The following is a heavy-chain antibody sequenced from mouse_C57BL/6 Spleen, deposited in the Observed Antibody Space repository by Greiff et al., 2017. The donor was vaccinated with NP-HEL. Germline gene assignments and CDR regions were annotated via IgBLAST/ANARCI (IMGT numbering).Heavy chain of an antibody. CDR1: GYSITSGYY. D-gene: IGHD1-1*01. V-gene: IGHV3-6*01. CDR3: ARMPSGSGYGWYFDV. J-gene: IGHJ1*03. CDR2: ISYDGSN. Sequence: VQLKESGPGLVKPSQSLSLTCSVTGYSITSGYYWNWIRQFPGNKLEWMGYISYDGSNNYNPSLKNRISITRDTSKNQFFLKLNSVTTEDTATYYCARMPSGSGYGWYFDVWGTGTTVTVSS.